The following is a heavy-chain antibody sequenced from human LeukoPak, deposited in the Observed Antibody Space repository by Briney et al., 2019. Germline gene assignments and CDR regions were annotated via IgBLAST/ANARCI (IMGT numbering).Heavy chain of an antibody. D-gene: IGHD6-13*01. J-gene: IGHJ6*03. Sequence: SETLSLTCTVSGGSISSGSYYWSWIRQPAGKGLVWIGRIYTSGSTNYNPSLKSRVTIPVDTSKNQFSLKVSSVTAADTAVYYCAREGGSSWPPGSGYYYYMDVWGKGTTVTVSS. CDR2: IYTSGST. V-gene: IGHV4-61*02. CDR3: AREGGSSWPPGSGYYYYMDV. CDR1: GGSISSGSYY.